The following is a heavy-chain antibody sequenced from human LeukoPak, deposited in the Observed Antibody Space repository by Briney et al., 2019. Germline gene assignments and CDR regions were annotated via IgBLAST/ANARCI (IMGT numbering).Heavy chain of an antibody. CDR3: ARVPSSGWSYFDY. J-gene: IGHJ4*02. CDR1: GGSISSSRYY. D-gene: IGHD6-19*01. CDR2: IFYSGST. Sequence: SETLSLTCTVSGGSISSSRYYWGWIRQPPGKELEWIGSIFYSGSTYFNPSLKSRVTISVDTSKNQFSLKLSSVTAADTAVYYCARVPSSGWSYFDYWGQGTLVTVSS. V-gene: IGHV4-39*07.